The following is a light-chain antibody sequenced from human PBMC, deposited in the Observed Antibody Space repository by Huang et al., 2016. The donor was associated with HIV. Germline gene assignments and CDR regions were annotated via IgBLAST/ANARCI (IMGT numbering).Light chain of an antibody. J-gene: IGKJ2*01. Sequence: EMVMTQSPATLSVSPGERATLSCRASQSVSNNLAWYQQKPGRTPRLLVYDASTRATGIPARFGGSGSGTEFTLTISSLQSEDFAVYFCQQFNNWPRTFGQGTKLEIK. CDR2: DAS. V-gene: IGKV3-15*01. CDR1: QSVSNN. CDR3: QQFNNWPRT.